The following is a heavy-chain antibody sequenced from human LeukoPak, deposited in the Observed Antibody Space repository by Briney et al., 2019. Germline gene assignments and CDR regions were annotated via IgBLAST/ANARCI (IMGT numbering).Heavy chain of an antibody. CDR3: AKDKGNWFDP. J-gene: IGHJ5*02. CDR1: GFTFSSYG. V-gene: IGHV3-30*18. Sequence: GGSLRLSCAASGFTFSSYGMHWVRQAPGKGLEGVAVISYDGSNKYYADSVKGRFTISRDNSKNTLYLQMNSLRAEDTAVYYCAKDKGNWFDPWGQGTLVTVSS. CDR2: ISYDGSNK.